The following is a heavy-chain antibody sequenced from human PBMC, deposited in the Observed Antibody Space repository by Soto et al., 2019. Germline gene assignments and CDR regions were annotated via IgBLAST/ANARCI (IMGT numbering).Heavy chain of an antibody. J-gene: IGHJ6*02. CDR2: ISYDGSNE. Sequence: PGGSLRLSCAASGFTFSTYGMYWVRQAPGKGLEWVAVISYDGSNEYYADPVKGRSTISRDNSKNTLYLQMNSLRAEDTAVYYCAKSHLYYYYYGVDVWGQGTTVTVSS. CDR1: GFTFSTYG. CDR3: AKSHLYYYYYGVDV. V-gene: IGHV3-30*18.